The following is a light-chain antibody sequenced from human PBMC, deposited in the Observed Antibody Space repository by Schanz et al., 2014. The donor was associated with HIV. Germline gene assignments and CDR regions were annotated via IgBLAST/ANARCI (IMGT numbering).Light chain of an antibody. CDR1: QSIGYS. CDR3: QQANTFPPWT. V-gene: IGKV1-5*01. J-gene: IGKJ1*01. Sequence: IQMTQSPATLSASVGDRVTITCRASQSIGYSLAWLQQKPGRAPQLLIYGASALQPGVPTTFSGSGSGTEFTLTISSLQPGDFATYYCQQANTFPPWTFGHGTKVEI. CDR2: GAS.